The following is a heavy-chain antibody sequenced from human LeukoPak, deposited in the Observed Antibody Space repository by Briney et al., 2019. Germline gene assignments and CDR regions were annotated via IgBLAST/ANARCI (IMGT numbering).Heavy chain of an antibody. V-gene: IGHV3-21*01. CDR2: ISSSSSYI. Sequence: GGSLRLSCAASGFTFSSYSMSWVRQAPGKGLEWVSSISSSSSYIYYADSVKGRFTISRDNAKNSLYLQMNSLRAEDTAVYYCARGGLWGTIDFEDYWGQGTLVTVSS. CDR1: GFTFSSYS. CDR3: ARGGLWGTIDFEDY. D-gene: IGHD3-3*01. J-gene: IGHJ4*02.